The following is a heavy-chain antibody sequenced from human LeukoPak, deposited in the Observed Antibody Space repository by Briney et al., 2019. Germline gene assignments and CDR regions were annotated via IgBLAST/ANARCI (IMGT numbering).Heavy chain of an antibody. D-gene: IGHD3-9*01. CDR3: ARAPRHRSYYDILTGYYNRAFDI. Sequence: GESLKISCKGSGYSFTSYWIGWVRQMPGKGLEWMGIIYPGDSDTRYSPSFQGQVTISADKSISTAYLQWSSLKASDTAMYYCARAPRHRSYYDILTGYYNRAFDIWGQGTMVTVSS. V-gene: IGHV5-51*01. J-gene: IGHJ3*02. CDR1: GYSFTSYW. CDR2: IYPGDSDT.